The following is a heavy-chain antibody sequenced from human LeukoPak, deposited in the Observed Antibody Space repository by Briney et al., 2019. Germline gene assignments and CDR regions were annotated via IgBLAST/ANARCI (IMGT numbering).Heavy chain of an antibody. D-gene: IGHD5-18*01. CDR2: ISSSGSTI. Sequence: GGSLRLSCAASGFTLSDYYMSWIRQAPGKGLEWVSYISSSGSTIYYADSVKGRFTISRDNAKNSLYLQMNSLRAEDTAVYYCARDRDTAMVQPEDDYWGQGTLVTVSS. CDR3: ARDRDTAMVQPEDDY. CDR1: GFTLSDYY. V-gene: IGHV3-11*04. J-gene: IGHJ4*02.